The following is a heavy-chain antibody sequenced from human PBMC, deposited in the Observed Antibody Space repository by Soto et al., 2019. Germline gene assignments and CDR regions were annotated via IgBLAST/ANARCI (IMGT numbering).Heavy chain of an antibody. D-gene: IGHD3-10*01. Sequence: QLQLQESGPGLVKPSETLSLTCTVSGGSITSNYYYWGWIRQPPGKGLEWIGSIYSTGSTNYNPSLTSRVTMYVYTSKNDFSLKLSSVTDADTAVYYGARDPTYYYGSGRWNGRDVWGQGTTVTVSS. CDR1: GGSITSNYYY. J-gene: IGHJ6*02. CDR2: IYSTGST. V-gene: IGHV4-39*02. CDR3: ARDPTYYYGSGRWNGRDV.